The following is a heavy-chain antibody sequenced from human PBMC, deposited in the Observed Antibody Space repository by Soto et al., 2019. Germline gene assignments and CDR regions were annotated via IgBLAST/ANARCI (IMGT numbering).Heavy chain of an antibody. V-gene: IGHV4-30-4*01. CDR3: ARDSRHYYDSSGYYPPSPLDY. CDR2: IYYSGST. D-gene: IGHD3-22*01. CDR1: GGSISSGDYY. J-gene: IGHJ4*02. Sequence: SETLSLTCTVSGGSISSGDYYWSWIRQPPGKGLEWIGYIYYSGSTYYNPSLKSRVTISVDTSKNQFSLKLSSVTAADTAVYYCARDSRHYYDSSGYYPPSPLDYWGQGTLVTVSS.